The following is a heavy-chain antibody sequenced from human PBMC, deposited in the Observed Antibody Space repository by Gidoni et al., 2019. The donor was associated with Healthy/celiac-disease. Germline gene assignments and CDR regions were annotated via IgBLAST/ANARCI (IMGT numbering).Heavy chain of an antibody. CDR2: IKSKTDGGTT. D-gene: IGHD3-22*01. Sequence: EVQLVESGGGLVKPGGSLRLSCAASGFTFSNAWMSWVRQGPGKGLEWVGRIKSKTDGGTTDYAAPVKGRFTISRDDSKNTLYLQMNSLRTEDTAVYYCTTGRRDYYDSSGYYDSPDYWGQGTLVTVSS. V-gene: IGHV3-15*01. CDR3: TTGRRDYYDSSGYYDSPDY. J-gene: IGHJ4*02. CDR1: GFTFSNAW.